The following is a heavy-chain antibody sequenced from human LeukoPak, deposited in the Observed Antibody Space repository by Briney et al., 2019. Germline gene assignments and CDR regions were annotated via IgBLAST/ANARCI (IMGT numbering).Heavy chain of an antibody. V-gene: IGHV3-64*01. Sequence: GGSLRLSCAASGFTFSSYAMHWVRQAPGKGLEYVSAISSNGGSTYYANSVKGRFTISRDNSKNTLYLQMGSLRAEDMAVYYCARVSVVAATLDYWGQGTQVTVSS. CDR2: ISSNGGST. CDR1: GFTFSSYA. CDR3: ARVSVVAATLDY. D-gene: IGHD2-15*01. J-gene: IGHJ4*02.